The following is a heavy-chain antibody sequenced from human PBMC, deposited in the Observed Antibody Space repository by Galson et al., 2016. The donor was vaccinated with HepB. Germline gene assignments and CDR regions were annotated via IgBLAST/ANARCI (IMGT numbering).Heavy chain of an antibody. J-gene: IGHJ4*02. CDR1: GFTFSDYA. V-gene: IGHV3-23*01. D-gene: IGHD1-1*01. Sequence: SLRLSCAVSGFTFSDYAMSWVRQAPGKGLEWVSRIGGSGRYTHHADSVKGRFTISRDNSKNIVSLQMNNLRVDDTGVYYCAKGFYSSVWNDYYFHWWGQGTPVTVSS. CDR3: AKGFYSSVWNDYYFHW. CDR2: IGGSGRYT.